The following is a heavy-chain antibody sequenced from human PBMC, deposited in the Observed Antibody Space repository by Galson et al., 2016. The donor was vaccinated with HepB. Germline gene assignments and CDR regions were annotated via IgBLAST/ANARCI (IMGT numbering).Heavy chain of an antibody. D-gene: IGHD3-22*01. CDR2: INAGNGNT. J-gene: IGHJ4*02. V-gene: IGHV1-3*01. CDR1: GYTFTSYV. Sequence: SVKVSCKASGYTFTSYVIHWVRQAPGQRLEWMGWINAGNGNTKYSQKFQGRVTITRDTSASTAYMELSSPRSEDTAVHYCARAYWTYYYDSSGNYFDYWGQGTLVTVSS. CDR3: ARAYWTYYYDSSGNYFDY.